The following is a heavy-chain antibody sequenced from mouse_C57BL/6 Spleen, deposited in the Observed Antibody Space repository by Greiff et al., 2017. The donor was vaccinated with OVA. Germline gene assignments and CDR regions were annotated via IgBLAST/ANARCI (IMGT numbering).Heavy chain of an antibody. D-gene: IGHD2-3*01. CDR3: ARVSDGYYLAY. Sequence: ESGPGLVKPSQSLSLTCSVTGYSITSGYYWNWIRQFPGNKLEWMGYISYDGSNNYNPSLKNRISITRDTSKNQFFLKLNSVTTEDTATYYCARVSDGYYLAYWGQGTLVTVSA. J-gene: IGHJ3*01. CDR1: GYSITSGYY. CDR2: ISYDGSN. V-gene: IGHV3-6*01.